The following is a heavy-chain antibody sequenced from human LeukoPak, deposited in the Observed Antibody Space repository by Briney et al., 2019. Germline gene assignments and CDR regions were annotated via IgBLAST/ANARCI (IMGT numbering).Heavy chain of an antibody. V-gene: IGHV3-23*01. CDR2: SSGSGGST. J-gene: IGHJ3*02. Sequence: GGSLRLSCAASGFTFSSYGMSWVRQAPGRGLEWVSASSGSGGSTYYADSVKGRFTISRDNSKNTLYLQMNSLRAEDTAVYYCANREVDILTGYWGAFDIWGQGTMVTVSS. CDR1: GFTFSSYG. CDR3: ANREVDILTGYWGAFDI. D-gene: IGHD3-9*01.